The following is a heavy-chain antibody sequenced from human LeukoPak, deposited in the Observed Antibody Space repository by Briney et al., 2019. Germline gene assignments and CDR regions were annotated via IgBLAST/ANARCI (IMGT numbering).Heavy chain of an antibody. J-gene: IGHJ4*02. Sequence: GGSLRLSCAVSGITLSNYGMSWVRQAPGKGLEWVANMPPDGNEKYYVDSVGGRFTISRDNAKNSLYLQMNSLRAEDTAVYFCARSPASGTAIGYWGQGTLVTVSS. CDR3: ARSPASGTAIGY. V-gene: IGHV3-7*01. CDR2: MPPDGNEK. D-gene: IGHD1-1*01. CDR1: GITLSNYG.